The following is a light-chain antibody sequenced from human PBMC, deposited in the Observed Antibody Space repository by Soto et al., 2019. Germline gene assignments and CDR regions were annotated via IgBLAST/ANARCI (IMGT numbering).Light chain of an antibody. CDR1: QGIRHY. CDR3: QNFDSAPQT. V-gene: IGKV1-27*01. Sequence: DIQMTQSPSSLSASVVDRVTITFRASQGIRHYLAWYQQKPGKVPKLLIYEASNLQSGVPSRFRGGGSGTEFTLTISSLQPEDVATYYCQNFDSAPQTFGQGTKVDI. CDR2: EAS. J-gene: IGKJ1*01.